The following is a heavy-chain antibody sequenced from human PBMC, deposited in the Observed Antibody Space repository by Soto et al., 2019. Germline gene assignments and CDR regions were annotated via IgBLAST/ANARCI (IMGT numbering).Heavy chain of an antibody. V-gene: IGHV3-66*01. D-gene: IGHD3-3*01. CDR2: IYTAGTI. CDR1: GFTVSSNI. J-gene: IGHJ6*02. Sequence: GGSLRLSCASSGFTVSSNIMTWVRQTPGKGLECVSLIYTAGTIYYADSVKGRFTISRDNAKNSLYLQMNSLRDEDTAVYYCARPPVDDDFWSGYYYDYYYYGMDVWGQGTTVTVSS. CDR3: ARPPVDDDFWSGYYYDYYYYGMDV.